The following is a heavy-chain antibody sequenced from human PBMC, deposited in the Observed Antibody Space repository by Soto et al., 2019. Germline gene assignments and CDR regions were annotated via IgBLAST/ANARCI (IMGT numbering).Heavy chain of an antibody. Sequence: ASVKVSCKAQGYIFTKYGIGWVRQAPGHGLEWMGLINVYNGDRKVAQKFQDRVSMTTDTATDTAYMELKSLRSGDTAVYYCARLQLGGDRMLNWFDPWGQGTLVTVSS. D-gene: IGHD2-21*02. J-gene: IGHJ5*02. V-gene: IGHV1-18*01. CDR2: INVYNGDR. CDR3: ARLQLGGDRMLNWFDP. CDR1: GYIFTKYG.